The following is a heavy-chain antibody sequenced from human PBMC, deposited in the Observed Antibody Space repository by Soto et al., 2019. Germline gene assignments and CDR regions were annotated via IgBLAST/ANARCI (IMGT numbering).Heavy chain of an antibody. CDR1: GGSFSGYY. Sequence: SETLSLTCAVYGGSFSGYYWSWIRQPPGKGLEWIGNINYSGSTNYNPSLKSRVTISIDTSKNQFSLKLSSVTATDTAVYYCASQHYYDSSGYYVVYWGQGTLVTVSS. CDR2: INYSGST. J-gene: IGHJ4*02. V-gene: IGHV4-34*01. D-gene: IGHD3-22*01. CDR3: ASQHYYDSSGYYVVY.